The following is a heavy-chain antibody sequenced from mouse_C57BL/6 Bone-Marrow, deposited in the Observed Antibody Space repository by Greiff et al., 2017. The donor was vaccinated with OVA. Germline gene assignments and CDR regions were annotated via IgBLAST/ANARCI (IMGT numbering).Heavy chain of an antibody. J-gene: IGHJ3*01. CDR3: ARYYEGFAY. D-gene: IGHD2-4*01. CDR2: ISDGGSYT. Sequence: EVKLVESGGGLVKPGGSLKLSCAASGFTFSSYAMSWVRQTPEKRLEWVATISDGGSYTYYPDNVKGRFTISRDNAKNNLYLQMSHLKSEDTAMYYCARYYEGFAYWGQGTLVTVSA. V-gene: IGHV5-4*03. CDR1: GFTFSSYA.